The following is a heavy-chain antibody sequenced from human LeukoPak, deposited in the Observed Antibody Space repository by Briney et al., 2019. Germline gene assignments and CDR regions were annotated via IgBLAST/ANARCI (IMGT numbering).Heavy chain of an antibody. V-gene: IGHV4-59*08. CDR3: ARHGGGGESYPRVFDS. CDR2: IYYSGST. D-gene: IGHD1-26*01. CDR1: GGSISPYF. Sequence: LETLSLTCTVSGGSISPYFWSWLRQPPGKGLEWIGYIYYSGSTNYNPSLKSRVTISVDTSKNQFSLKLSSVTAADTAMYYCARHGGGGESYPRVFDSWGRGKLVTVSS. J-gene: IGHJ4*02.